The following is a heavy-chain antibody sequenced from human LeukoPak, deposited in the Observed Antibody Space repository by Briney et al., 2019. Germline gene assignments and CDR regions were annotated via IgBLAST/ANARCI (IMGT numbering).Heavy chain of an antibody. V-gene: IGHV3-7*01. CDR2: IKQDGSEK. J-gene: IGHJ3*02. CDR3: ARGSNDAFDI. CDR1: GFNFNTYW. Sequence: GGPLRLSCAASGFNFNTYWMSWVRQAPGKGLEWVANIKQDGSEKFYVDSMKGRFTISRDNAKNSLYLQMNSLRAEDTAVYYCARGSNDAFDIWGQGTMVTVSS. D-gene: IGHD4-11*01.